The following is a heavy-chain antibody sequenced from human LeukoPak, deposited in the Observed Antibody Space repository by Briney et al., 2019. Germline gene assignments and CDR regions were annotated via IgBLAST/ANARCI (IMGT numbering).Heavy chain of an antibody. Sequence: SETLSLTCAVYGGSFSGHYWTWIRQAPGKGLEWIGESAHTGSTNYNPSLKSRVTISVDTSKNQFSLELTSVSAADTAVYHCARGRTGAAALDFWGPGTLVTVSS. CDR2: SAHTGST. J-gene: IGHJ4*02. CDR1: GGSFSGHY. CDR3: ARGRTGAAALDF. D-gene: IGHD2-2*01. V-gene: IGHV4-34*01.